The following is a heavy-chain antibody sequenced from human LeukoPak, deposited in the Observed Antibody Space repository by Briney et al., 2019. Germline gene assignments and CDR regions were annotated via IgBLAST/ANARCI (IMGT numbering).Heavy chain of an antibody. V-gene: IGHV3-30-3*01. D-gene: IGHD3-22*01. CDR1: GFTFSRFA. CDR3: ARERLFGSYYDY. CDR2: TSSDESHR. J-gene: IGHJ4*02. Sequence: GGSLRLSCEPSGFTFSRFAMHWVRQAPGKGLEWVAVTSSDESHRYYAESVEGRFTISRDNSKNVLYLQMNNLGHEDTALYYCARERLFGSYYDYWGQGTLVAVSS.